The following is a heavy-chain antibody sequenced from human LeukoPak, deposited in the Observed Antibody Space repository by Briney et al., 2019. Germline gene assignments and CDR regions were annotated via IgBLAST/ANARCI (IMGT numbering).Heavy chain of an antibody. V-gene: IGHV3-48*01. Sequence: GGSLRLSCAASGFTFSSYSMNWARQAPGKGLEWVSYISSSSNTIYYADSVKGRFTISRDNAKNSLYLQMNSLRAEDTAVYYCARDSSGYSYPPYYFDYWGQGTLVTVSS. CDR1: GFTFSSYS. CDR2: ISSSSNTI. CDR3: ARDSSGYSYPPYYFDY. J-gene: IGHJ4*02. D-gene: IGHD3-22*01.